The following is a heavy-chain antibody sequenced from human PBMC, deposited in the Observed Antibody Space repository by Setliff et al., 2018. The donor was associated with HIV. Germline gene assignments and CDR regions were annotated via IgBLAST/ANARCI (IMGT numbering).Heavy chain of an antibody. CDR3: ARRIPLRQWMVPGDSFDV. Sequence: PSETLSLTCTVSGGSISSYYWSWIRQPPGKGLEWIGYIYTSGSTNYNPSLKSRVTVSVDTSKNQFSLKLSSVTAADTAVYYCARRIPLRQWMVPGDSFDVWGRGTKVTVSS. CDR2: IYTSGST. J-gene: IGHJ3*01. V-gene: IGHV4-4*09. D-gene: IGHD3-10*01. CDR1: GGSISSYY.